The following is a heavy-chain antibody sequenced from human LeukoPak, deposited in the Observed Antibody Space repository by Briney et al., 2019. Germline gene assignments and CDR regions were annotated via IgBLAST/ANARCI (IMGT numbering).Heavy chain of an antibody. D-gene: IGHD3-16*02. Sequence: SQTLSLTCTVSGDSISSGDYYWSWIRQPAGKGLEWIGRISSSGSTNYNPSLKSRVTISVDASKNQFSLKLSSVTAADTAVYYCARSRDYDYVWGSYRWGAFDIWGQGTMVTVSS. V-gene: IGHV4-61*02. CDR3: ARSRDYDYVWGSYRWGAFDI. CDR2: ISSSGST. CDR1: GDSISSGDYY. J-gene: IGHJ3*02.